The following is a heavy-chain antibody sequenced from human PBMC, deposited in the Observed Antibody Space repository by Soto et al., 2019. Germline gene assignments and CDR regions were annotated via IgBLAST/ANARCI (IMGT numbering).Heavy chain of an antibody. J-gene: IGHJ4*02. V-gene: IGHV1-46*01. CDR1: GYSFPSYY. D-gene: IGHD5-12*01. CDR2: INPRGGDT. Sequence: ASVKVSCKASGYSFPSYYVNWVRQAPGQGLEWMGLINPRGGDTFYAQKFQGRVTMTRDTSTGTVYMQLTSLRPEDTAVYYCARTGGYSCFDYADSWGQGTLVTVTS. CDR3: ARTGGYSCFDYADS.